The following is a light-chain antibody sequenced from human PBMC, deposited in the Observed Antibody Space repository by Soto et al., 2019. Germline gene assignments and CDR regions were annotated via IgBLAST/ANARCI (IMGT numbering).Light chain of an antibody. CDR3: QQYGSSPWA. V-gene: IGKV3-20*01. Sequence: EIVLTQSPATLSLSPGERATLSYRASQSVSSNYLAWYQQKPGQTPRLLIYGASSRATGIPDRFSGSGSGTDFTLTISRLEPEDFAVYYCQQYGSSPWAFGQGTKVEIK. CDR2: GAS. J-gene: IGKJ1*01. CDR1: QSVSSNY.